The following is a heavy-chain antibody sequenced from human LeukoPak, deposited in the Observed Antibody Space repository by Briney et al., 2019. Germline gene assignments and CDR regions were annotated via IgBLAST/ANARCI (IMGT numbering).Heavy chain of an antibody. D-gene: IGHD3-22*01. V-gene: IGHV1-8*01. CDR2: INPNSGNT. CDR3: ARDSSGYYFYPAYYYYGMDV. J-gene: IGHJ6*02. Sequence: ASVKVSCKASGYTFTSYDINWVRQATGQGLEWMGWINPNSGNTGYAQKSQGRVTMTRNTSISTAYIELSSLRSEDTAVYYCARDSSGYYFYPAYYYYGMDVWGQGTTVTVSS. CDR1: GYTFTSYD.